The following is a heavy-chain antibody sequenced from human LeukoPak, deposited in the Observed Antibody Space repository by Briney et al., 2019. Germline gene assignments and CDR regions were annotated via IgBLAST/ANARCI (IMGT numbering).Heavy chain of an antibody. D-gene: IGHD6-13*01. CDR3: ASDNSSSSVY. CDR2: IYHSGST. Sequence: SETLSLTCAVSGYSISSGYYWGWIRQPPGKGLEWIGSIYHSGSTYYNPSLKSRVTISVDTSKNQFSLKLSSVTAADTAVYYCASDNSSSSVYWGQGTLVTVSS. V-gene: IGHV4-38-2*01. J-gene: IGHJ4*02. CDR1: GYSISSGYY.